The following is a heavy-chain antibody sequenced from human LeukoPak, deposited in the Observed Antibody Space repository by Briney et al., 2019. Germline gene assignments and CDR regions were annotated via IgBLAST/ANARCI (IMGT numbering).Heavy chain of an antibody. V-gene: IGHV3-74*01. J-gene: IGHJ6*02. CDR3: ARQYYDFWSGIPYYYYYGMDV. CDR2: INSDGSWT. CDR1: GNYW. Sequence: PGGSLRLSCAASGNYWMHWVRQAPGKGLVWVSHINSDGSWTSYADSVKGRFTISRDNSKNTLYLQMNSLRAEDTAVYYCARQYYDFWSGIPYYYYYGMDVWGQGTTVTVSS. D-gene: IGHD3-3*01.